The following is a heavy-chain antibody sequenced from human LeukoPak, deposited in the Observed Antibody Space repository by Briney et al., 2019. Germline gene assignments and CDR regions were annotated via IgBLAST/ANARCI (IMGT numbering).Heavy chain of an antibody. D-gene: IGHD3-22*01. CDR3: ARDSGGYYYDT. CDR1: GFTVSSNY. Sequence: SGGSLRLSCAASGFTVSSNYMSWVRQAPGKGLEWVSVIYSGGSTYYADSVKGRFTISRDNSKNTLYLQMNSLRAEDTAVYYCARDSGGYYYDTWGQGTLVTVSS. J-gene: IGHJ4*02. CDR2: IYSGGST. V-gene: IGHV3-66*01.